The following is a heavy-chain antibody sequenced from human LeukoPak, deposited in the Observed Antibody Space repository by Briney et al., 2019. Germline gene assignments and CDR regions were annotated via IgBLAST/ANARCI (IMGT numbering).Heavy chain of an antibody. CDR1: GGSISSGGYY. Sequence: SQTLSLTCTVSGGSISSGGYYWNWFRQHPGKGLEWIGYINYSGGTFYNPSLKSRVTISVDTSRNQFSLRLSSVTAADTAVYYCARDFSGSGTYYWSPWGQGTLVTVSS. V-gene: IGHV4-30-4*08. J-gene: IGHJ5*02. CDR3: ARDFSGSGTYYWSP. CDR2: INYSGGT. D-gene: IGHD3-10*01.